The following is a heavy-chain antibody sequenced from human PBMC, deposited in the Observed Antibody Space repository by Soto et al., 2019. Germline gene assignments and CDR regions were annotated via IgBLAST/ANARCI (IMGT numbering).Heavy chain of an antibody. CDR2: VSETGTVT. V-gene: IGHV3-23*01. J-gene: IGHJ4*02. Sequence: GGSLRLSCVASGINLINRAMTWVRQAPGKGLEWVSTVSETGTVTYYADSVKGRFTISRDNSRNTLYLQLNNLRAEDTAVYYCVTGSSGTRGEDFWGPGALVTVSS. D-gene: IGHD3-16*01. CDR3: VTGSSGTRGEDF. CDR1: GINLINRA.